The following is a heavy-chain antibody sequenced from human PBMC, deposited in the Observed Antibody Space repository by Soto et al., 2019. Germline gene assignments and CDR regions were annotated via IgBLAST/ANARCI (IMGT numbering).Heavy chain of an antibody. CDR3: ARGGTPIDY. Sequence: GASVKVSCKASGYSFSDRYVVWVRQAPGQGLGWMGVINPAGGTTFHAQKFQDRVTMTRDTSTSTAFIELISLRSDDTAVYYCARGGTPIDYWG. CDR2: INPAGGTT. V-gene: IGHV1-46*01. J-gene: IGHJ4*01. D-gene: IGHD3-16*01. CDR1: GYSFSDRY.